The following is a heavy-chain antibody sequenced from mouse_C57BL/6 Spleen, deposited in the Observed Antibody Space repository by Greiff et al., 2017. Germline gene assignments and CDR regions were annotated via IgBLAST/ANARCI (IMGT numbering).Heavy chain of an antibody. CDR2: IYPGDGDT. D-gene: IGHD1-1*01. V-gene: IGHV1-80*01. J-gene: IGHJ4*01. Sequence: VKLQESGAELVKPGASVKISCKASGYAFSSYWMNWVKQRPGKGLEWIGQIYPGDGDTNYNGKFKGKATLTADKSSSTAYMQLSSLTSDDSAVYFCAGSSYAHYYAMDYWGQGTSVTVSS. CDR3: AGSSYAHYYAMDY. CDR1: GYAFSSYW.